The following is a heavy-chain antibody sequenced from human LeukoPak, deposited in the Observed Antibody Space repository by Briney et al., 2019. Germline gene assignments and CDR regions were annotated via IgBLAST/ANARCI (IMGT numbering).Heavy chain of an antibody. Sequence: GASVKVSCKTSGYTFTDYYIHWVRQAPGQGLEWMGWISPNSGETNSAQKFQGRVTMTGDTSISTAYMELRRVTSDDTAVYYCARDRDYSNTERGFDYWGQGTLVTVSS. CDR1: GYTFTDYY. CDR3: ARDRDYSNTERGFDY. V-gene: IGHV1-2*02. CDR2: ISPNSGET. D-gene: IGHD4-11*01. J-gene: IGHJ4*02.